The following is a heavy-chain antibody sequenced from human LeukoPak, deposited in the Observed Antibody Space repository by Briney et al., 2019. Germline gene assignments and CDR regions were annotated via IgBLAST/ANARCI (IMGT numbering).Heavy chain of an antibody. V-gene: IGHV1-18*01. Sequence: ASVTVSCKASGYTFTNYGISWVRQAPGQRLEWMGWISAYNGNTNYPQNLQGRVTITTDTSTSTDYMDLSSLRYDDRAGYYFASDPDDYDFWSGPFDYWGRGTLVTVSS. CDR3: ASDPDDYDFWSGPFDY. J-gene: IGHJ4*02. D-gene: IGHD3-3*01. CDR2: ISAYNGNT. CDR1: GYTFTNYG.